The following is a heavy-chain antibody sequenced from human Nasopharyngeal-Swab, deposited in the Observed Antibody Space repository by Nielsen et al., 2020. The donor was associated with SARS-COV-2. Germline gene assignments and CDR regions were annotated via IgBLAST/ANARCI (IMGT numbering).Heavy chain of an antibody. CDR3: ARGSYVDTALDY. J-gene: IGHJ4*02. CDR1: GSTFSSYA. V-gene: IGHV3-30*04. Sequence: GESLKISCAASGSTFSSYAMHWVRQAPGKGLEWVAVISYDGSNKYYADSVKGRFTISRDNSKNTLYLQMNSLRAEDTAVYYCARGSYVDTALDYWGQGTLVTVSS. D-gene: IGHD5-18*01. CDR2: ISYDGSNK.